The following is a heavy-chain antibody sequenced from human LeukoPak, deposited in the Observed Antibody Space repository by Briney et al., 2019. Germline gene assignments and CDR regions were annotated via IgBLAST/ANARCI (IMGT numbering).Heavy chain of an antibody. D-gene: IGHD3-10*01. Sequence: PGGSLRLSCAPSGFTFSSYSMNWVRQAPGKGLEWVSYISSSSSTIYYADSVKGRFTISRDNAKNSLYLQMNSLRDEDTAVYYCARDSYGSGNYYSPIDYWGQGTLVTVSS. CDR3: ARDSYGSGNYYSPIDY. J-gene: IGHJ4*02. CDR2: ISSSSSTI. V-gene: IGHV3-48*02. CDR1: GFTFSSYS.